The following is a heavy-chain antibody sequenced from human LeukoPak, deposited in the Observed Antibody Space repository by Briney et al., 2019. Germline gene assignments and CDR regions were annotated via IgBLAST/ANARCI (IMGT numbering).Heavy chain of an antibody. Sequence: SETLSLTCTVSGGSISSSSYYWGWIRQPPGKGLEWIGSIYYSGSTYYNPSLKSRVTISVHTSKNQFFLKLSSVTAADTAVYYCARTYSGSYGYWGQGTLVTVSS. CDR1: GGSISSSSYY. J-gene: IGHJ4*02. D-gene: IGHD1-26*01. CDR2: IYYSGST. V-gene: IGHV4-39*01. CDR3: ARTYSGSYGY.